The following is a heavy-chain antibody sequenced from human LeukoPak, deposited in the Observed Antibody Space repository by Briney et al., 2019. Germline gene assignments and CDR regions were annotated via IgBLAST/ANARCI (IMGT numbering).Heavy chain of an antibody. CDR1: GYTFTSYD. CDR2: MNPNSGNT. D-gene: IGHD6-13*01. V-gene: IGHV1-8*01. CDR3: ASLTLAAAGNYYYYGMDV. Sequence: ASVKVSCKASGYTFTSYDINWVRQATGQGLEWMGWMNPNSGNTGYAQKFQGRVTMTRNTSISTAYMELSSLRSEDTAVYYCASLTLAAAGNYYYYGMDVWGQGTTVTVSS. J-gene: IGHJ6*02.